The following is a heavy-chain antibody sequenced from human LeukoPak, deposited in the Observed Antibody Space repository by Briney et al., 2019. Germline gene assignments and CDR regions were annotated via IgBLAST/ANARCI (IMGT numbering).Heavy chain of an antibody. CDR3: ARHAAFAEYQSHLTHFDY. Sequence: SETLSLTYTVSGGSLSSYYWSWIRQPPGKLLEWIGSIYSSGSTNYNPSLRSRVTISVDTSKNQFSLKLSSVTAAETAVYYCARHAAFAEYQSHLTHFDYWGQGTLVTVSS. D-gene: IGHD2-2*01. CDR2: IYSSGST. CDR1: GGSLSSYY. V-gene: IGHV4-59*08. J-gene: IGHJ4*02.